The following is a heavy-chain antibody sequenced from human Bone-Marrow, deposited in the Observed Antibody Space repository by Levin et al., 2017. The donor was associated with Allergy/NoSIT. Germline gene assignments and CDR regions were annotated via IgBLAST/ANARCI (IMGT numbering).Heavy chain of an antibody. Sequence: ASVKVSCKTSGYTFTKYAMYWVRQAPGQGLEWMGWINTNTGNPTYAQGFPGRFVFSSDASVSTTYLQITDLKPEDTAIYYCARDPLERRPYYFDYWGQGTLLTVSS. D-gene: IGHD1-1*01. CDR2: INTNTGNP. J-gene: IGHJ4*02. CDR1: GYTFTKYA. CDR3: ARDPLERRPYYFDY. V-gene: IGHV7-4-1*02.